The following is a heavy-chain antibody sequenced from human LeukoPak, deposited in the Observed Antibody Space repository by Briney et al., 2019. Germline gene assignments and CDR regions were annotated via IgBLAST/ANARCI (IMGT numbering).Heavy chain of an antibody. D-gene: IGHD4-17*01. Sequence: GASVKVSCKASGYTFTSYAMHWVRQAPGQRLEWMGWINAGNGNTKYSQKFQGRVTITRDTSASTAYMELSSLRSEDTAVYYCARAVYYGDYFDAFDIWGQGTMVTVSS. V-gene: IGHV1-3*01. CDR3: ARAVYYGDYFDAFDI. CDR2: INAGNGNT. CDR1: GYTFTSYA. J-gene: IGHJ3*02.